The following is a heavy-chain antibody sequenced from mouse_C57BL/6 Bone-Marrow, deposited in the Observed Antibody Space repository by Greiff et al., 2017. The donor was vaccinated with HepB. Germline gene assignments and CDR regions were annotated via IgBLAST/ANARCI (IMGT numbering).Heavy chain of an antibody. J-gene: IGHJ2*01. Sequence: QVHVKQSGAELVKPGASVKLSCKASGYTFTEYTIHWVKQRSGQGLEWIGWFYPGSGSIKYNEKFKDKATLTADKSSSTVYMELSRLTSEDSAVYFCARHEENYGSPPSFDYWGQGTTLTVSS. D-gene: IGHD1-1*01. CDR2: FYPGSGSI. CDR3: ARHEENYGSPPSFDY. V-gene: IGHV1-62-2*01. CDR1: GYTFTEYT.